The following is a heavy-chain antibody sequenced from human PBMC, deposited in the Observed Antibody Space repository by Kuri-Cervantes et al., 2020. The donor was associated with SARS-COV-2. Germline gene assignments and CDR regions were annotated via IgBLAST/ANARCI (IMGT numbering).Heavy chain of an antibody. Sequence: SLKISCAASGFTFGDYAMHWVRQAPGKGLEWVSGISWNSGSIGYADSVKGRFTISRDNAKNSLYLQMNSLRAEDTALYYCAKDIDTASVVVPAAINFDYWGQGTLVTVSS. CDR2: ISWNSGSI. CDR1: GFTFGDYA. J-gene: IGHJ4*02. V-gene: IGHV3-9*01. D-gene: IGHD2-2*02. CDR3: AKDIDTASVVVPAAINFDY.